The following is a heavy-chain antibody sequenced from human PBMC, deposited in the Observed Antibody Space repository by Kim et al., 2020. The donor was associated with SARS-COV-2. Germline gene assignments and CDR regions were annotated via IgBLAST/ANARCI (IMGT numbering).Heavy chain of an antibody. J-gene: IGHJ4*02. CDR2: ISYDGSNK. D-gene: IGHD3-3*01. CDR3: AKVGGITIFGVVMPHSLYFDY. Sequence: GGSLRLSCAASGFTFSSYSMHWVRQAPGKGLEWVAVISYDGSNKYYADSVKGRFTISRDNSKNTLYLQMNSLRAEDTAVYYCAKVGGITIFGVVMPHSLYFDYWGQGTLVTVSS. V-gene: IGHV3-30*18. CDR1: GFTFSSYS.